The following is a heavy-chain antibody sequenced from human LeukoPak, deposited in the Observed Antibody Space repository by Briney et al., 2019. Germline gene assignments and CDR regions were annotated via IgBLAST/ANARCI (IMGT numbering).Heavy chain of an antibody. V-gene: IGHV4-34*01. CDR3: ARHDVTTIFGALDY. J-gene: IGHJ4*02. D-gene: IGHD3-3*01. CDR1: GGSFSGYY. CDR2: INHSGST. Sequence: SETLSLTCAVYGGSFSGYYWSWIRQSPGKGLEWIGEINHSGSTNYNPSLKSRVTISVDTSKNQFSLELSSVTAADTAIYYCARHDVTTIFGALDYWGQGTRVTVSS.